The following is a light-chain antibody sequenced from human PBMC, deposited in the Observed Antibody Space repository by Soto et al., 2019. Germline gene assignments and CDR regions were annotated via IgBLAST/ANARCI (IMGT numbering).Light chain of an antibody. J-gene: IGLJ2*01. CDR2: EVS. V-gene: IGLV2-14*01. Sequence: QSVLTQPASVSGSPGQSITISCTGTRSDVGGYNYVSWYQQHPGKAPKVMIYEVSNRPSGVSNRFSGSKSGNTASLTISGLQAEDEADYYCSSYTTTSLVVFGGGTKVTVL. CDR1: RSDVGGYNY. CDR3: SSYTTTSLVV.